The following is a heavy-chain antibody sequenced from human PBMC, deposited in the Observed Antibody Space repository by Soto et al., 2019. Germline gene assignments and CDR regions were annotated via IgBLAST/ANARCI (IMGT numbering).Heavy chain of an antibody. CDR3: ARGYSSGWYYFDY. D-gene: IGHD6-19*01. V-gene: IGHV3-7*01. Sequence: GESLKISCAASGFTFSSYWMSWVRQAPGKGLEWVANIKQDGSEKYYVDSVKGRFTISRDNAKNSLYLQMNSLRAEDTAVYYCARGYSSGWYYFDYWGQGTLVTVSS. CDR1: GFTFSSYW. J-gene: IGHJ4*02. CDR2: IKQDGSEK.